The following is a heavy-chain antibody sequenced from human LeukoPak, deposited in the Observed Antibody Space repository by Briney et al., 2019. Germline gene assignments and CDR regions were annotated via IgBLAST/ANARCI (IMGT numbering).Heavy chain of an antibody. CDR1: DGSINSYF. CDR3: ARLLVVESRFDP. J-gene: IGHJ5*02. Sequence: NPSETLSLTCTVPDGSINSYFWSWIRQPAGKALEYIGRIYASGSTNYNPSLKSRVTMSVDTSKNQFSLKLTSVTAADTAVYYCARLLVVESRFDPWGQGTLVTVSS. V-gene: IGHV4-4*07. D-gene: IGHD2-15*01. CDR2: IYASGST.